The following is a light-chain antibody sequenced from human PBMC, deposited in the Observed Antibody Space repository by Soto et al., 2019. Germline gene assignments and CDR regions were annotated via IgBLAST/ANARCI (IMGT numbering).Light chain of an antibody. J-gene: IGLJ1*01. CDR3: QSFDSSLRAYV. CDR2: NNL. CDR1: SSNFGAGYE. V-gene: IGLV1-40*01. Sequence: QSVLTQPPSVSGAPGPRVTISCTGSSSNFGAGYEVHWYKQLPGAAPTLVIFNNLNRPSGVPERFSGSKSGTSASLVISGLQAEDEADYYCQSFDSSLRAYVFGSGTKVTVL.